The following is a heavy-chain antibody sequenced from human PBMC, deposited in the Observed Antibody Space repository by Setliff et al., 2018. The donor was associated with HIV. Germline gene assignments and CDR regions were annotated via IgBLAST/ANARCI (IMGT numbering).Heavy chain of an antibody. Sequence: ASVKVSCKASGGTFSNYFISWIRQAPGQGLEWMGKIMPMLGTANYAQKFQGRVTITADESTSTVYMELSSLRSEDTAVYFCARDSRDIVVVIAPEPEPYYYYGMDVWGEGTTVTVSS. CDR3: ARDSRDIVVVIAPEPEPYYYYGMDV. CDR2: IMPMLGTA. CDR1: GGTFSNYF. V-gene: IGHV1-69*11. D-gene: IGHD2-15*01. J-gene: IGHJ6*04.